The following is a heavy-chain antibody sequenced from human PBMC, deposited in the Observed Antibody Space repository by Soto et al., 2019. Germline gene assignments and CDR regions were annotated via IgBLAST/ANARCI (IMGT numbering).Heavy chain of an antibody. CDR2: ISWNSNII. CDR3: AKGGPDVFCSGGRCYFDY. Sequence: EVQLVESGGGLVQPGRSLRLSCAASGFTFDDYAMHWVRRVPGKGLEWVSSISWNSNIIGYADSVKGRFTISRDNAKNSLYLQMNSLRPEDMVLYYCAKGGPDVFCSGGRCYFDYWGQGTLVTVSS. J-gene: IGHJ4*02. D-gene: IGHD2-15*01. V-gene: IGHV3-9*03. CDR1: GFTFDDYA.